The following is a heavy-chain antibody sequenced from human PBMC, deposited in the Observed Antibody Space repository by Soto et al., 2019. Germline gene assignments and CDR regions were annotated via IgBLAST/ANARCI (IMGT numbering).Heavy chain of an antibody. V-gene: IGHV1-3*01. Sequence: QVPLVQSGAEVKKPGASVKVSCKASGYNFKSYLIHWVRQAPGQRLEWMGWIYAGNGNTKYSQNVQGRVTITRDTSASTAYMELSSLRSEDTAVYYCARDAIVGETNWWFDSWGQGTLVTVSS. CDR1: GYNFKSYL. D-gene: IGHD1-26*01. J-gene: IGHJ5*01. CDR3: ARDAIVGETNWWFDS. CDR2: IYAGNGNT.